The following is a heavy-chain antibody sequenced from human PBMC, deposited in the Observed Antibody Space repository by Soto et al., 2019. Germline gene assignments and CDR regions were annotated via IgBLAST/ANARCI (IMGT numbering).Heavy chain of an antibody. CDR3: ASSKYYDFWSGYYESFDY. CDR2: INPGGGST. V-gene: IGHV1-46*03. CDR1: GYTFTSYY. J-gene: IGHJ4*02. Sequence: ASVKVSCKASGYTFTSYYMHWVRQAPGQGLEWMGIINPGGGSTSYAQKFQGRVTMTRDTSTSTVYMELSSLRSEDTAVYYCASSKYYDFWSGYYESFDYWGQGTLVTVSS. D-gene: IGHD3-3*01.